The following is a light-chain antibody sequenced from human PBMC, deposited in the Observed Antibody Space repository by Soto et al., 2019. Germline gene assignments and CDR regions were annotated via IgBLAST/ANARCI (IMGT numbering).Light chain of an antibody. Sequence: QSALTQPASVSGSPGQSITISCSGTSSDVGGSTYFSWDQQHPGKAPKLMIYDVSNRPSGVSNRFSGSKSGNKASLTISGLHAEDEADYYCSSDTSSSTLVVFGGGTKVTVL. CDR2: DVS. CDR1: SSDVGGSTY. V-gene: IGLV2-14*01. J-gene: IGLJ2*01. CDR3: SSDTSSSTLVV.